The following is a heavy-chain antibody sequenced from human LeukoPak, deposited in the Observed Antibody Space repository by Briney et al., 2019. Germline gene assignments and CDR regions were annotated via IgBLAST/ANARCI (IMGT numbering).Heavy chain of an antibody. J-gene: IGHJ4*02. CDR3: ARDSSGWYDY. V-gene: IGHV3-66*01. D-gene: IGHD6-19*01. Sequence: PGGSLRLSCTASGLSLNNYAMSWVRQVPGKGLEWVSVIYSGGSTYYADSVKGRLTISRDNSKNTLYLQMNSLRAEDTAVYYCARDSSGWYDYWGQGTLVTVSS. CDR1: GLSLNNYA. CDR2: IYSGGST.